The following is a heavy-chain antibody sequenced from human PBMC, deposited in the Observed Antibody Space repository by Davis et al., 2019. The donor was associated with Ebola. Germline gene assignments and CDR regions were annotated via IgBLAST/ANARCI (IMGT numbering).Heavy chain of an antibody. CDR1: GFTFSSYS. CDR2: ISSSSSTI. J-gene: IGHJ4*02. D-gene: IGHD3-22*01. Sequence: GESLKISCAASGFTFSSYSMNWVRQAPGKGLEWVSYISSSSSTIYYADSVKGRFTISRDNAKNSLYLQMNSLRDEDTAVYYCAKVDYYYDNSGYYSGIDYWGQGTLVTVSS. V-gene: IGHV3-48*02. CDR3: AKVDYYYDNSGYYSGIDY.